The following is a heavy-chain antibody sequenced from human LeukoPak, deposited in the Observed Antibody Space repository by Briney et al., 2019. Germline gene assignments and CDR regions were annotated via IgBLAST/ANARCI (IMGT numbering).Heavy chain of an antibody. D-gene: IGHD2-8*01. V-gene: IGHV4-61*02. CDR1: GGSISSGNDY. CDR3: ASTDTNGGAFDM. CDR2: IYSSGST. Sequence: SQTLSLTCSVSGGSISSGNDYWSWIRQPAGKGLEWIGRIYSSGSTNHNPSLKSRVTISADTSKNQFSLKLSSVTGADTAVYYCASTDTNGGAFDMWGQGTMVTVSS. J-gene: IGHJ3*02.